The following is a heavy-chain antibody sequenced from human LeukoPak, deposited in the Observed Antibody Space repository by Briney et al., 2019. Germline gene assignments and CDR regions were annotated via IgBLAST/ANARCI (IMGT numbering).Heavy chain of an antibody. J-gene: IGHJ4*02. CDR3: ARVAGDGYSSWDY. CDR2: IYYDGSHQ. CDR1: GFTLSSFA. D-gene: IGHD5-24*01. V-gene: IGHV3-33*01. Sequence: GGSLRLSCAVSGFTLSSFAMHWARQAPGKGLEWVAFIYYDGSHQYYRDSVKGRFTISRDTSKNMVYLQMNSLRVEDTAVYFCARVAGDGYSSWDYWGQGTLVTVSS.